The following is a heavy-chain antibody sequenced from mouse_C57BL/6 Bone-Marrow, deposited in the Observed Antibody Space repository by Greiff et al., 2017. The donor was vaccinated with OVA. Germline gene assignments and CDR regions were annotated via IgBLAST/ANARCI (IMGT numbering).Heavy chain of an antibody. J-gene: IGHJ4*01. Sequence: QVQLQQSGAELVRPGTSVKMSCKASGYTFTNYWIGWAKQRPGHGLEWIGDIYPGGGYTNYNEKFKGKATLTADKSSSTAYMQFSSLTSEDSAIYYCARHDYDRDDAMDYWGQGTSVTVSS. CDR2: IYPGGGYT. CDR1: GYTFTNYW. V-gene: IGHV1-63*01. D-gene: IGHD2-4*01. CDR3: ARHDYDRDDAMDY.